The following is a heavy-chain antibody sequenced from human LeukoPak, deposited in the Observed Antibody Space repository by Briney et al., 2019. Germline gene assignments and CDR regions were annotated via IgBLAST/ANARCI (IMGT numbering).Heavy chain of an antibody. CDR1: GGSFSGYY. V-gene: IGHV4-34*01. D-gene: IGHD3-3*01. J-gene: IGHJ4*02. CDR3: ARRYYDFWSGYYKTAQSDY. Sequence: PSETLSLTCAVYGGSFSGYYWSWIRQPPGKGLEWIGEINHSGSTNYNPSLKSRVTISVDTSKNQFSLKLSSVTAADTAVYYCARRYYDFWSGYYKTAQSDYWGQGTLVTVSS. CDR2: INHSGST.